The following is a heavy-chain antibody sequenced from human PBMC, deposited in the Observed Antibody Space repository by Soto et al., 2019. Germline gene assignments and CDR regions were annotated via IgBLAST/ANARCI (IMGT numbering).Heavy chain of an antibody. J-gene: IGHJ4*02. CDR1: GFTFSSYW. CDR3: ARTKRKYDWVRGSGSYYIRTFDY. D-gene: IGHD3-10*01. CDR2: IKQDGSEK. Sequence: GGSLRLSCAASGFTFSSYWMSWVRQAPGKGLEWVANIKQDGSEKYYVDSVKGRFTISRDNAKNSLYLQMNSLRAEDTAVYYCARTKRKYDWVRGSGSYYIRTFDYWGQGTLVTVSS. V-gene: IGHV3-7*01.